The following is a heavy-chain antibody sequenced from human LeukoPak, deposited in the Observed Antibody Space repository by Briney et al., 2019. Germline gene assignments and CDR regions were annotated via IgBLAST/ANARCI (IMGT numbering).Heavy chain of an antibody. CDR1: GFTFSTCA. CDR2: INGDGDRT. D-gene: IGHD6-19*01. V-gene: IGHV3-23*01. J-gene: IGHJ5*02. Sequence: PGGSLRLSCAASGFTFSTCAMSWVRQAPGKGLEWVSDINGDGDRTYSADSVKGRFTISRDNSKNTLYLHMNTLRVDDTAVYYCAKAPRGYQWFVESWGQGTQVTVSS. CDR3: AKAPRGYQWFVES.